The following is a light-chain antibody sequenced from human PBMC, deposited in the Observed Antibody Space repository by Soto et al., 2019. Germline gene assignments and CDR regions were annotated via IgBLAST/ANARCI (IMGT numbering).Light chain of an antibody. CDR3: SSYTGSNTPVV. CDR1: SSDVGGYND. J-gene: IGLJ2*01. CDR2: DVS. Sequence: QSVLTQPASVSGSPGQSITISCTGTSSDVGGYNDVSWYQQHPGKAPNLIIFDVSNRPSGVSNRFSGSKSGNSASLTISGLQAEDEADYYCSSYTGSNTPVVFGGGTKVTVL. V-gene: IGLV2-14*01.